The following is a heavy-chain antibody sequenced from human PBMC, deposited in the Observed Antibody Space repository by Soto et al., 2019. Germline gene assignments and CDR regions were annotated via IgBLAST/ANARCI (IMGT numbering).Heavy chain of an antibody. D-gene: IGHD2-2*01. Sequence: SVKVSCKASGGTFSSYAISWVRQAPGQGLEWMGGIIPIFGTANYAQKFQGRVTITADESTSTAYMELSSLRSEDTAVYYCASNCSSTSCYPDNWFAPWGQGTLVTVSS. J-gene: IGHJ5*02. V-gene: IGHV1-69*13. CDR2: IIPIFGTA. CDR1: GGTFSSYA. CDR3: ASNCSSTSCYPDNWFAP.